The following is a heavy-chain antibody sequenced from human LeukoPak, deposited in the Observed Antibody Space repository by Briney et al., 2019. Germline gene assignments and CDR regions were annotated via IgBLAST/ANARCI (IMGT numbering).Heavy chain of an antibody. D-gene: IGHD3-22*01. CDR2: ITPNADRT. CDR1: GFTFGGYG. V-gene: IGHV3-23*01. J-gene: IGHJ1*01. CDR3: AIMHGDYYGSGYWVQ. Sequence: PGGSLRLSCAASGFTFGGYGMSWVRQAPGKGLEWVSVITPNADRTSYADSVEGRFTISRDNPRNTVYMQMNSLRDEDTAVYYCAIMHGDYYGSGYWVQWGQGTLVTVSS.